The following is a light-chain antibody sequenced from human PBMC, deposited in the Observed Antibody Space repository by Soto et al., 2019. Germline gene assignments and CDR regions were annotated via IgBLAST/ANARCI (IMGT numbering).Light chain of an antibody. V-gene: IGKV3-20*01. CDR2: AAS. CDR1: QRINSRY. CDR3: QQFGSSPGFT. Sequence: PGERATLSCRASQRINSRYLAWYQQKPGQAPRLLIYAASSRATGIPDRFSGSGSGTDFTLTISRLEPEDFAVYYCQQFGSSPGFTFGPGTKVDIK. J-gene: IGKJ3*01.